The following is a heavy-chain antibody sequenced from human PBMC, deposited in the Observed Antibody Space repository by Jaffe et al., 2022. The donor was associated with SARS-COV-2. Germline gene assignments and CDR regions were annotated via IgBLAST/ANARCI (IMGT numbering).Heavy chain of an antibody. CDR2: IYYSGST. D-gene: IGHD4-4*01. Sequence: QLQLQESGPGLVKPSETLSLTCTVSGGSISSSSYYWGWIRQPPGKGLEWIGSIYYSGSTYYNPSLKSRVTISVDTSKNQFSLKLSSVTAADTAVYYCATETSPPDYRIDYWGQGTLVTVSS. V-gene: IGHV4-39*01. CDR1: GGSISSSSYY. CDR3: ATETSPPDYRIDY. J-gene: IGHJ4*02.